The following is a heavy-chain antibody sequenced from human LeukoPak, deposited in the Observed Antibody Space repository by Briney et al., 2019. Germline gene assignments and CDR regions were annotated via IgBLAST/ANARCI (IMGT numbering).Heavy chain of an antibody. CDR2: INHSGST. CDR3: ARGLKYPTYYDFWSGYLVPAWFDP. D-gene: IGHD3-3*01. CDR1: GGSFSGYY. J-gene: IGHJ5*02. Sequence: SETLSLTCAVYGGSFSGYYWSWIRQPPGKGLEWIGEINHSGSTNYNPSLKSRVTISVDTSKNQFSLKLSSVTAADTAVYYCARGLKYPTYYDFWSGYLVPAWFDPWGQGTLVTVSS. V-gene: IGHV4-34*01.